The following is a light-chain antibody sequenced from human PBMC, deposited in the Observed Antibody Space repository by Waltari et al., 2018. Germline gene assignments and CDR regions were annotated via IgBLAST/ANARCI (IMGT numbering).Light chain of an antibody. CDR1: QGIRNY. J-gene: IGKJ4*01. CDR3: LQYNSKPLT. Sequence: DIQMTQSPSSLSASVGDRVTITCRASQGIRNYLSWYQQKPGKAPKRMIYAASSVESGVPSRFIGSGSWTEFTLTISSLQSEDFAAYYCLQYNSKPLTFGGGTKVEIK. V-gene: IGKV1-17*01. CDR2: AAS.